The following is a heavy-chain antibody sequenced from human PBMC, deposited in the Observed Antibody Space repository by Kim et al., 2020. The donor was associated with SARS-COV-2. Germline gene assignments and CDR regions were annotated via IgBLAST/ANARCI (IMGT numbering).Heavy chain of an antibody. J-gene: IGHJ4*02. V-gene: IGHV1-2*06. CDR1: GFTFTGYY. D-gene: IGHD3-16*01. CDR3: ARLYDRGYYFDY. Sequence: ASVKVSCKASGFTFTGYYIHWVRQAPGQGLEWMGRINPNSGATDYAQNFQGRVTMTRDTSITTAYMELSSLRSDDMALYYCARLYDRGYYFDYWGQGTLVTVSS. CDR2: INPNSGAT.